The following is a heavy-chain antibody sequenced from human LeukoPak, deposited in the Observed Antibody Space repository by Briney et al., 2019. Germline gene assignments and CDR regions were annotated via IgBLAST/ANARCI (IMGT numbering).Heavy chain of an antibody. D-gene: IGHD6-6*01. J-gene: IGHJ4*02. V-gene: IGHV3-23*01. CDR3: AKYRDYSSSAALDY. CDR2: ISGSAVST. Sequence: GGSLRLSCTASGFTFSNYAMSWVRQAPGKGLEWVSAISGSAVSTYSTDSVKGRSTISRDNSKNTLYLQMNSLKAEDTAVYYCAKYRDYSSSAALDYWGQGSLVTVSS. CDR1: GFTFSNYA.